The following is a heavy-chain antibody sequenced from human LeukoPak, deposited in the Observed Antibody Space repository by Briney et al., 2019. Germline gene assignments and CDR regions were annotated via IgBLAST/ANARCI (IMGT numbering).Heavy chain of an antibody. J-gene: IGHJ4*02. Sequence: PGGSLRLSCAASGFTFSTYAMNWVRQAPGKGLDWVSGISGSGGSTYYADSVKGRFIISRDNSKNTLYLQMNSLRAEGTAVYYCANVRYFDWYYFDYWGQGALVTVSS. V-gene: IGHV3-23*01. D-gene: IGHD3-9*01. CDR2: ISGSGGST. CDR1: GFTFSTYA. CDR3: ANVRYFDWYYFDY.